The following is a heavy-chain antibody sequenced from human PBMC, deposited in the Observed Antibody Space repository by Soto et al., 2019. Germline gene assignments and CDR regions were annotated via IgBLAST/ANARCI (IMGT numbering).Heavy chain of an antibody. J-gene: IGHJ4*02. CDR1: GGSISSYY. CDR2: IYYSGST. CDR3: AREANNDYFDY. Sequence: PSETLSLTCTVSGGSISSYYWSWIRQPPGKGLEWIGYIYYSGSTNYNPSLKSRVTISVDTSKNQFSLKLSSVTAADTAVYYCAREANNDYFDYWGQGTLVTVSS. D-gene: IGHD2-8*01. V-gene: IGHV4-59*01.